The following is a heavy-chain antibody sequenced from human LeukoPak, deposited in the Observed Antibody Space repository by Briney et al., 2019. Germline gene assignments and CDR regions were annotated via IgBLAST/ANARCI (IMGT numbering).Heavy chain of an antibody. D-gene: IGHD7-27*01. CDR1: GFTLSNYR. CDR2: IKEEVSEK. Sequence: GGSLRLSCAASGFTLSNYRMSWVRQVPGRGVEWVANIKEEVSEKYYADSVKGRITISRDNAKNSLYLQMNSLRVEDTALYYCARMKNWGLWDYWGQGTLVTVSS. CDR3: ARMKNWGLWDY. V-gene: IGHV3-7*01. J-gene: IGHJ4*02.